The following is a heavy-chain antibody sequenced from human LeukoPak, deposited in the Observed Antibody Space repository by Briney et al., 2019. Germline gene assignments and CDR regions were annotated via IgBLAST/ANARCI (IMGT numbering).Heavy chain of an antibody. Sequence: PSETLSLTCTVSGGSISNYYWNWIRHFPGKGLEWIGYISHSGSTNYSPSLESRVTISVDPSKNQFSLKLTSVTAADTAVYYCARSQARLGWFDPWGQGALVTVSS. D-gene: IGHD6-19*01. CDR3: ARSQARLGWFDP. V-gene: IGHV4-59*12. J-gene: IGHJ5*02. CDR1: GGSISNYY. CDR2: ISHSGST.